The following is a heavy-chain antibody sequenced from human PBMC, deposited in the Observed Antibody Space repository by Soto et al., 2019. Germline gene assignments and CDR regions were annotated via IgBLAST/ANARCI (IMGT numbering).Heavy chain of an antibody. Sequence: SETLSLTCTVSGGSISSYYWSWIRQPPGKGLEWIGYIYYSGSTNYNPSLKSRVTISVDTSKNQFSLKLSSVTAADTAAYYCARHTRYYDSSGYYNYFDYWGQGTLVTVSS. CDR1: GGSISSYY. J-gene: IGHJ4*02. D-gene: IGHD3-22*01. CDR2: IYYSGST. V-gene: IGHV4-59*08. CDR3: ARHTRYYDSSGYYNYFDY.